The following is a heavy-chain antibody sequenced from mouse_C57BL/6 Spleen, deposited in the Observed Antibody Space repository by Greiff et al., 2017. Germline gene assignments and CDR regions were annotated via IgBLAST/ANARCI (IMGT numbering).Heavy chain of an antibody. D-gene: IGHD2-5*01. V-gene: IGHV1-55*01. CDR1: GYTFTSYW. J-gene: IGHJ1*03. Sequence: QVQLKQPGAELVKPGASVKMSCKASGYTFTSYWITWVKQRPGQGLEWIGDIYPGSGSTNYNEKFKSKATLTVDTSSSTAYMQLSSLTSEDSAVYYCAREENYSNYENWYFDVWGTGTTVTVSS. CDR3: AREENYSNYENWYFDV. CDR2: IYPGSGST.